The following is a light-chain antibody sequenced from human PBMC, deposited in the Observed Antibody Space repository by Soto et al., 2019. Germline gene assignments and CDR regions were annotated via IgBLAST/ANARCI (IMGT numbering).Light chain of an antibody. CDR1: NSDIGSYNY. CDR2: EVS. J-gene: IGLJ1*01. V-gene: IGLV2-14*01. CDR3: VSYTSSTTYV. Sequence: QSVLTQPASVSGSSGQSITISCSGTNSDIGSYNYVSWYLQHPGKAPKLIVFEVSNRPSGISDRFSGSKSGNTAYLTISGLQTEDEADYYCVSYTSSTTYVFGTGTKVTVL.